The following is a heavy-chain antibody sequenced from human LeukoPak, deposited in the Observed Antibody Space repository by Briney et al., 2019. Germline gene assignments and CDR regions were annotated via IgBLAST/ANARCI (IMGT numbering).Heavy chain of an antibody. Sequence: GVSLRLSCAASGFTFSSYAMHWVRQAPGKGLEWVAVISYDGSNKYYADSVKGRFTISRDNSKNTLYLQMNSLRAEDTAVYYCAREGYWGQGTLVTVSS. V-gene: IGHV3-30-3*01. J-gene: IGHJ4*02. CDR2: ISYDGSNK. CDR1: GFTFSSYA. CDR3: AREGY.